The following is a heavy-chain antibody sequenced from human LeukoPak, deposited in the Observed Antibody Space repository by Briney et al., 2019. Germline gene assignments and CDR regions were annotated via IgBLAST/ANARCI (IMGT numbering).Heavy chain of an antibody. J-gene: IGHJ6*03. CDR3: TKELHVAVAVADYYYFYMDV. Sequence: GRCLRLSCAASGFSFSSFAMGWVRQSPGKGLEWLSTINGGGNTTFYADSVKGRFTISRDNSKNTLYLHMDGLSPDDTAIYYCTKELHVAVAVADYYYFYMDVWGRGTAVSVSS. CDR2: INGGGNTT. CDR1: GFSFSSFA. V-gene: IGHV3-23*01. D-gene: IGHD6-19*01.